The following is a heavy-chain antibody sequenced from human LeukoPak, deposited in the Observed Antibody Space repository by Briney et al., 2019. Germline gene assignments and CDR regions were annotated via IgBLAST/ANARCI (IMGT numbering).Heavy chain of an antibody. D-gene: IGHD6-13*01. CDR2: IYYSGST. V-gene: IGHV4-59*01. CDR1: GGSISSYY. CDR3: ARVSASYSSSWYAGDAFDI. Sequence: SETLSLTCTVSGGSISSYYWSWIRQPPGKGLEWIGYIYYSGSTNYNPSLKSRVTISVDASKNQFSLKLSSVTAADTAVYYCARVSASYSSSWYAGDAFDIWGQGTMVTVSS. J-gene: IGHJ3*02.